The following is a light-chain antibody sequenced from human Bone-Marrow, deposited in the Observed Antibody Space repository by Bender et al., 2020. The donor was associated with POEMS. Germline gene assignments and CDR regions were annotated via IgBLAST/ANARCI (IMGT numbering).Light chain of an antibody. J-gene: IGLJ2*01. CDR2: DVS. V-gene: IGLV2-14*01. CDR1: ISDVGGYNY. Sequence: QSALTQPASVSGSPGQSVTISCTGSISDVGGYNYVSWYQQHPGKAPKLMIYDVSNRPSGVSDRFSGSKSGNTASLTISGLQPEDGANYYCCSYLRSPVLFGGGTKLTVL. CDR3: CSYLRSPVL.